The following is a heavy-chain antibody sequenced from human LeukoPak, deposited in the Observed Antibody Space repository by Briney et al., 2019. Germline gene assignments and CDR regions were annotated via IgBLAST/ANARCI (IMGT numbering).Heavy chain of an antibody. D-gene: IGHD2-2*01. Sequence: GESLKISCKGSGYSFTSYWIGWVRQMPGKGLEWMGIIYPGDSDTRYSPSFQGQVTISADKSISTAYLPWSSLKASDTAMYYCARGYCSSTSCSGEWFDPWGQGTLVTVSS. V-gene: IGHV5-51*01. J-gene: IGHJ5*02. CDR2: IYPGDSDT. CDR3: ARGYCSSTSCSGEWFDP. CDR1: GYSFTSYW.